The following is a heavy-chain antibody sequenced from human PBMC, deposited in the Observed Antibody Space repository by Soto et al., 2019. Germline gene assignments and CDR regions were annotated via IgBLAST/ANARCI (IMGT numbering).Heavy chain of an antibody. CDR2: IGTAGDT. Sequence: GGSLRLSCAASGFTFSSYDMHWVRQATGKGLEWVSAIGTAGDTYYPGSVKGRFTISRENAKNSLYLQMNSLRAGDTAVYYCARGDCSGGSCYSPDHYYYYMDVWGKGTTVTVSS. CDR3: ARGDCSGGSCYSPDHYYYYMDV. D-gene: IGHD2-15*01. V-gene: IGHV3-13*01. CDR1: GFTFSSYD. J-gene: IGHJ6*03.